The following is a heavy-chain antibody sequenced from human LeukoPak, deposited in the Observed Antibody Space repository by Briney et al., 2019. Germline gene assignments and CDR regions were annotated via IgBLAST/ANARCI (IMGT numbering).Heavy chain of an antibody. CDR1: GYTFTGYY. Sequence: AASVKVSCKASGYTFTGYYMHWVRPAPGQGLEWMGWINPNSGGTNYAQKFQGRVTMTRDTSISTAYMELSRLRSDDTAVYYCARGVVVVVAATSVLDPWGQGTLVTVSS. J-gene: IGHJ5*02. CDR3: ARGVVVVVAATSVLDP. CDR2: INPNSGGT. V-gene: IGHV1-2*02. D-gene: IGHD2-15*01.